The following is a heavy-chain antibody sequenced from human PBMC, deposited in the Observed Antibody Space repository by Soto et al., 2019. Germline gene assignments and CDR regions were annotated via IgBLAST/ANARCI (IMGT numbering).Heavy chain of an antibody. D-gene: IGHD4-17*01. CDR2: TYDSGST. Sequence: QVQLQESGPGLVKPSETLSLTCTVSGGSISGGGYYWSWIRQPPGKGLEWIGYTYDSGSTYYNPSLKSRTSISVDTSKNQCSLRLTSVTAADTAVYYCAREIIPLTTDWYFDLWGRGTLVTVSS. V-gene: IGHV4-30-4*01. J-gene: IGHJ2*01. CDR1: GGSISGGGYY. CDR3: AREIIPLTTDWYFDL.